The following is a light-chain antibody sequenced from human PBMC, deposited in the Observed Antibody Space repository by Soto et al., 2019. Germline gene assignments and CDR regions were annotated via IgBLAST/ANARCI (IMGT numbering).Light chain of an antibody. Sequence: QSALTQPASVSGSPGQSLTISCTGSGRDIGAYDYVSWYQQHPGKAPKLLIYGVNNRPSGVSYRFSASKSAFTASLTISGLQAEDEAHYYCSSYTTSYFYVFGPGTKGTVL. CDR1: GRDIGAYDY. V-gene: IGLV2-14*01. J-gene: IGLJ1*01. CDR2: GVN. CDR3: SSYTTSYFYV.